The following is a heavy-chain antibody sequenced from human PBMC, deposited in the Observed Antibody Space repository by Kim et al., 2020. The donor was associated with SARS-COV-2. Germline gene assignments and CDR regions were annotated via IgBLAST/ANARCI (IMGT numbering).Heavy chain of an antibody. Sequence: SETLSLTCTVSGVSISSYYWSWIRQPPGKGLEWIGYIYYSGSTNYNPSLKSRVTISVDTSKNQFSLKLSSVTAADTAVYYCARGFDYWGHGTLVTFSS. V-gene: IGHV4-59*13. CDR1: GVSISSYY. CDR3: ARGFDY. CDR2: IYYSGST. J-gene: IGHJ4*01.